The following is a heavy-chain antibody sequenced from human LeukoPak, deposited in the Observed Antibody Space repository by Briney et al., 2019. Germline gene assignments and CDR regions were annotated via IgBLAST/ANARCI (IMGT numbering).Heavy chain of an antibody. D-gene: IGHD2-2*02. CDR2: IYYSGST. CDR1: GGSIFTDDIY. Sequence: SETLSLTCTVSGGSIFTDDIYWSWIRQPPGRGLEWIGYIYYSGSTYYNPSLKSRVTILLDTSENHFSLKLTSVTAADTAVYYCAGIVPAAIRGYYFDYWGQGTLVTVSS. CDR3: AGIVPAAIRGYYFDY. V-gene: IGHV4-30-4*01. J-gene: IGHJ4*02.